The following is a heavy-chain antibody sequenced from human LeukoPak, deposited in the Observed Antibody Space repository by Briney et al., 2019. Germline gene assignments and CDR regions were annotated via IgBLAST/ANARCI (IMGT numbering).Heavy chain of an antibody. D-gene: IGHD2-8*02. CDR3: ATYRQVLLPFES. V-gene: IGHV3-48*04. CDR2: ISSSSSTI. J-gene: IGHJ4*02. Sequence: QPGGSLRLSCAASGFTFSSYSMNWVRQAPGKGLEWVSCISSSSSTIYYADSVKGRFTISRDNAKNSLYLQMNSLRAEDTAIYYCATYRQVLLPFESWGQGTLVTVSS. CDR1: GFTFSSYS.